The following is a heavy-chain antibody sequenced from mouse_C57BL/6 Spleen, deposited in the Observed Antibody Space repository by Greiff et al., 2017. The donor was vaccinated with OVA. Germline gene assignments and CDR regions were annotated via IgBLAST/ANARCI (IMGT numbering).Heavy chain of an antibody. V-gene: IGHV1-59*01. CDR2: IDPSDSYT. CDR3: AGGLRGFAY. Sequence: QVQLQQPGAELVRPGTSVKLSCKASGYTFTSYWMHWVKQRPGQGLEWIGVIDPSDSYTNYNQKFTGKATLTVDTSSSTAYMQLSSLTSEDSAVYYCAGGLRGFAYWGQGTLVTVSA. CDR1: GYTFTSYW. D-gene: IGHD2-4*01. J-gene: IGHJ3*01.